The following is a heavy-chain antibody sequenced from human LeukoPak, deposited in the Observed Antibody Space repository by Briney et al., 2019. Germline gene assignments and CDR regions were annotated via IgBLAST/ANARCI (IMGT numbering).Heavy chain of an antibody. CDR1: GFTFSSYG. Sequence: GSLRLSCAASGFTFSSYGMHWVRQAPGKGLEWVAFIRYDGSNKYYADSVKGRFTISRDNSKNTLYLQMNSLRAEDTAVYYCAALVLPAATPRNYYYYDMDVWGQGTTVTVSS. D-gene: IGHD2-2*01. V-gene: IGHV3-30*02. CDR2: IRYDGSNK. J-gene: IGHJ6*02. CDR3: AALVLPAATPRNYYYYDMDV.